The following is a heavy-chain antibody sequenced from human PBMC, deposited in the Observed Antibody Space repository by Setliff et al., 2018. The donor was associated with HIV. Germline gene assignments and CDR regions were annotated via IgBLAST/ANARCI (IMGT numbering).Heavy chain of an antibody. CDR3: ARPSVRMARNWYDFGY. CDR1: GFTFTSSA. V-gene: IGHV1-58*01. CDR2: IVVGSGNT. Sequence: SVKVSCKASGFTFTSSAVQWVRQARGQRLEWIGWIVVGSGNTNYAQKFQERVTITRDMSTSTAYMELSSLTSEDTAVYYCARPSVRMARNWYDFGYWGQGTLVTVSS. J-gene: IGHJ4*02. D-gene: IGHD1-1*01.